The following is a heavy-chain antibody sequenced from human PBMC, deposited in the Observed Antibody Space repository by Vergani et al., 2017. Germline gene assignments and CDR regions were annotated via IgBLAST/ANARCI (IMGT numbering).Heavy chain of an antibody. J-gene: IGHJ6*02. CDR3: ARGYSSGYYPGAYYGMDV. V-gene: IGHV3-7*03. CDR1: GFTFSSYW. CDR2: IKQDGSEK. D-gene: IGHD3-22*01. Sequence: EVQLVESGGGLVQPGGSLRLSCAASGFTFSSYWMSWVRQAPGKGLEWVANIKQDGSEKYYVDSVKGRFTISRDNAKNSLYLQMNSLRAEDTAVYYCARGYSSGYYPGAYYGMDVWGQGTTVTVSS.